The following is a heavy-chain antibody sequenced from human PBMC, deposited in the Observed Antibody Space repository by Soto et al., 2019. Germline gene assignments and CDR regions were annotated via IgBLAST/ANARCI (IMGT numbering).Heavy chain of an antibody. V-gene: IGHV3-7*01. CDR1: GFTFSSYW. D-gene: IGHD3-3*01. CDR2: IKQDGSEK. J-gene: IGHJ6*02. CDR3: ARGAIFLEWLSTSYYGMDV. Sequence: ELQLVESGGGLVQPGGSLRLSCAASGFTFSSYWMSWVRQAPGKGLEWVANIKQDGSEKYYVDSVKGRFTISRDNAKNSLYLQMNSLRAEDTAVYYCARGAIFLEWLSTSYYGMDVWGQGTTVTVSS.